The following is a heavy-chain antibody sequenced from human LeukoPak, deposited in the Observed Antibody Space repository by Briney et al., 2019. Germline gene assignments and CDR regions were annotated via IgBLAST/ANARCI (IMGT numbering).Heavy chain of an antibody. V-gene: IGHV3-30*02. D-gene: IGHD3-3*01. CDR3: ARVSFDFWSGYYTRFINYYYYYYMDV. Sequence: GGSLRLSCAASGFTFNNYGMHWVRQAPGKGLEWLAFIRYDGSNTYYADSVKGRFTVSRDDSKNTLYLQMNSLRAEDTAVYYCARVSFDFWSGYYTRFINYYYYYYMDVWGKGTTVTVSS. J-gene: IGHJ6*03. CDR2: IRYDGSNT. CDR1: GFTFNNYG.